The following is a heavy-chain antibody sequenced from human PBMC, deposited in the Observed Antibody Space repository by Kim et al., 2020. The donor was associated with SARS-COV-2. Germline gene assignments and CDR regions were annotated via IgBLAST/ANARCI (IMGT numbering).Heavy chain of an antibody. D-gene: IGHD1-26*01. CDR1: GFGVSSNY. J-gene: IGHJ4*02. Sequence: GGSLRLSCAPSGFGVSSNYMSWVRQAPGKGLEWVSLIYDGDNTYYADSVKGRFTISRDNFRNTLYLQMNNLRADHTAVYYCATSHTLFSGTYWPPFDYWGQGTLVTVSS. CDR2: IYDGDNT. CDR3: ATSHTLFSGTYWPPFDY. V-gene: IGHV3-53*01.